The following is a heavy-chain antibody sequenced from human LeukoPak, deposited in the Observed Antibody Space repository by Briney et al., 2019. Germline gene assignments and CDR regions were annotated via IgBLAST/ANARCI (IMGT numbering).Heavy chain of an antibody. CDR2: ISAYNGNT. Sequence: ASVKVSCKASGYRFISYGITWVRQAPGQGLEWMGWISAYNGNTNYAQKLQGRVTMTTDTSTSTAYMELRSLRSDDTAVYYCAREVAGFSSYWGQGILVTVSS. D-gene: IGHD2-15*01. CDR1: GYRFISYG. CDR3: AREVAGFSSY. V-gene: IGHV1-18*01. J-gene: IGHJ4*02.